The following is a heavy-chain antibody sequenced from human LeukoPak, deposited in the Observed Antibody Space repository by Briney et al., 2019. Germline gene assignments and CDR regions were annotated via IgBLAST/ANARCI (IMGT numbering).Heavy chain of an antibody. V-gene: IGHV4-38-2*01. CDR3: ASLGWGYYDPLGVDY. CDR1: GYSISSGYY. J-gene: IGHJ4*02. CDR2: IYHSGST. Sequence: SETLSLTCAVSGYSISSGYYWGWIRQPPGKGLEWIGSIYHSGSTYYNPSLKSRVTISVDPSKNQFSMKLSSVTAADTAVYYCASLGWGYYDPLGVDYWGQGTLVTVSS. D-gene: IGHD3-3*01.